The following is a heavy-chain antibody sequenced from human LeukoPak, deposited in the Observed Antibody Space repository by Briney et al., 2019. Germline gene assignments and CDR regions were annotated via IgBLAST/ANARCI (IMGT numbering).Heavy chain of an antibody. D-gene: IGHD3-10*01. CDR1: GGTFSSYA. CDR2: IIPIFGTA. J-gene: IGHJ4*02. Sequence: SVKVSCKASGGTFSSYAVSWVRQAPGQGLEWMGGIIPIFGTANYAQKFQGRVTITADESTSTAYMELSSLRSEDTAVYYCARSLYGSGSYHEFDYWGQGTLVTVSS. CDR3: ARSLYGSGSYHEFDY. V-gene: IGHV1-69*13.